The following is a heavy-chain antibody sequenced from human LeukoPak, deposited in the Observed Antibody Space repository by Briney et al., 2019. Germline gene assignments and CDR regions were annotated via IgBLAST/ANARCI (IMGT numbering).Heavy chain of an antibody. V-gene: IGHV4-38-2*02. CDR1: GYPISSGYY. D-gene: IGHD6-13*01. Sequence: SETLSLTCAVSGYPISSGYYWGWIRQPPGKGLEWIGSMYHSGSTYYNPSLKSRVTISVDTSKKQFSLKLTSVTAADTAVYYCAREVYSGRPSRSPFDYWGQGTLVTVSS. CDR2: MYHSGST. J-gene: IGHJ4*02. CDR3: AREVYSGRPSRSPFDY.